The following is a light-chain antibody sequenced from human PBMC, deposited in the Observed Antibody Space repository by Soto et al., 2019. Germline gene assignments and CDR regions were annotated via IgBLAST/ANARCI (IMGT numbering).Light chain of an antibody. Sequence: EIVLSQSPGILSLSEGERASLSCRASQKISSTFLAWYQQKPGQAPMLLSDCASSRTTGIPDRFSGSGSETDFTLTISDLEPEEVATCYYQRYISWTFGQGTKVDI. CDR3: QRYISWT. J-gene: IGKJ1*01. CDR1: QKISSTF. CDR2: CAS. V-gene: IGKV3-20*01.